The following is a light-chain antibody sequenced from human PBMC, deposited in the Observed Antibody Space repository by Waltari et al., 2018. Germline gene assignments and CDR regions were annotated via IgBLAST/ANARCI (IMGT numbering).Light chain of an antibody. CDR1: QSLLNSNGNTY. V-gene: IGKV2-29*02. J-gene: IGKJ4*01. CDR3: MQALQTPLT. CDR2: RIS. Sequence: DIVMTQTPLSLPVTPGEPASISCRSSQSLLNSNGNTYLYWYLQKPGQPPRLLIYRISNRFSGVPDRFSGSGSGTDFTLKISRVEAEDVGIYYCMQALQTPLTFGGGTKVEIK.